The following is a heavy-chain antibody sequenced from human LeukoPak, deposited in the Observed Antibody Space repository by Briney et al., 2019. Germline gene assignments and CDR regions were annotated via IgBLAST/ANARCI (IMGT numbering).Heavy chain of an antibody. CDR3: ARRFTAAGTIDY. CDR2: MYHSGST. D-gene: IGHD6-13*01. CDR1: GYSISSGYY. V-gene: IGHV4-38-2*02. J-gene: IGHJ4*02. Sequence: SETLSLTCTVSGYSISSGYYWGWIRQPPGKGLEWIGSMYHSGSTYYNPSLKSRVTISVDTSKNQVSLKLSSVTAADTAVYYCARRFTAAGTIDYWGQGTLVTVSS.